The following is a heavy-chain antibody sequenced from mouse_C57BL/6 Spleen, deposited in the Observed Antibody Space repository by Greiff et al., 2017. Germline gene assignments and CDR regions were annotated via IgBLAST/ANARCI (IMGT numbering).Heavy chain of an antibody. V-gene: IGHV1-80*01. D-gene: IGHD2-12*01. CDR1: GYAFSSYW. CDR3: ARSANYSPGGYIDV. Sequence: VQLQQSGAELVKPGASVKISCKASGYAFSSYWMNWVKQRPGKGLEWIGQISPGDGAPYSTGKFKGQATLTAEKSSSTAYMQRSSLTSVDSAVYDSARSANYSPGGYIDVWGTGTTVTGSA. CDR2: ISPGDGAP. J-gene: IGHJ1*03.